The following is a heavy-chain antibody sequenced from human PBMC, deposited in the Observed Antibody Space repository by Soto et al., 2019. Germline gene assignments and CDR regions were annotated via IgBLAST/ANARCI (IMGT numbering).Heavy chain of an antibody. CDR2: INHSGST. J-gene: IGHJ4*02. CDR1: GGSFSGYY. Sequence: PSETLSLTCAVYGGSFSGYYWGWIRQPPGKGLEWIGEINHSGSTNYNPSLKSRVTISVDTSKNQFSLKLSSVTAADTAVYYCARHTDYGVPSNFDYWGQGTLVTV. D-gene: IGHD4-17*01. CDR3: ARHTDYGVPSNFDY. V-gene: IGHV4-34*01.